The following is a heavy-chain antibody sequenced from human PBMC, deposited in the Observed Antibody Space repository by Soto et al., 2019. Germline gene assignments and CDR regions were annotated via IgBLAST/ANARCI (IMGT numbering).Heavy chain of an antibody. V-gene: IGHV4-4*02. J-gene: IGHJ4*02. D-gene: IGHD2-15*01. CDR3: ARGSSVCSGGSCYSLDY. CDR1: GGSISSSNW. Sequence: QVQLQESGPGLVKPSGTLSLTCAVSGGSISSSNWWSWVRQPPGKGLEWIGDSYHSGSTNYNPSPKSRGTITVDKSKNQFSLKLSSVAAADTAVYYCARGSSVCSGGSCYSLDYWGQGTLVTVSS. CDR2: SYHSGST.